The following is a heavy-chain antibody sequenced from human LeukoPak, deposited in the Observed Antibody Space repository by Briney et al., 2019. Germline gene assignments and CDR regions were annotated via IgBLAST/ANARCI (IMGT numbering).Heavy chain of an antibody. V-gene: IGHV3-21*01. CDR2: ISSSSSYI. CDR3: ARGRIAAAPDY. D-gene: IGHD6-13*01. Sequence: GGSLRLSCAASGFTFSSYSMNWVRQAPGKGLEWVSSISSSSSYIYYADSVKGRFTISRDNAKNSLYLQMNSPRAEDTAVYYCARGRIAAAPDYWGQGTLVTVSS. CDR1: GFTFSSYS. J-gene: IGHJ4*02.